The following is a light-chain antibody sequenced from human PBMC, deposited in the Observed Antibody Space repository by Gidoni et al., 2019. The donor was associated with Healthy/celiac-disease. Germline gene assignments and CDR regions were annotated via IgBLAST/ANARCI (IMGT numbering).Light chain of an antibody. Sequence: DIVMTQSQDSLAVSLGERATINCKSSQSVLYRANNKNYLAWYQQKPGQPPKLLIYWASTRESGVPDRFSGSGSGTDFTLTISSLQAEDVAVYYCQQYYSTLWTFGQGTKVEIK. CDR2: WAS. J-gene: IGKJ1*01. CDR1: QSVLYRANNKNY. V-gene: IGKV4-1*01. CDR3: QQYYSTLWT.